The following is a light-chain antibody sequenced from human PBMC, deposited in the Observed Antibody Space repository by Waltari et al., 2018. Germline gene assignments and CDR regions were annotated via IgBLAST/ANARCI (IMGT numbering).Light chain of an antibody. CDR2: RNK. CDR1: SSNIGSNS. V-gene: IGLV1-47*01. J-gene: IGLJ2*01. Sequence: QSVLTQPPSPSGTPRQRVTISSSGSSSNIGSNSVYWYQQLPGTAPKLLIYRNKQRPSGVPDRFSGSKSGTSASLAISGLRSEDEADYYCAAWDDSLSGVVFGGGTKLTVL. CDR3: AAWDDSLSGVV.